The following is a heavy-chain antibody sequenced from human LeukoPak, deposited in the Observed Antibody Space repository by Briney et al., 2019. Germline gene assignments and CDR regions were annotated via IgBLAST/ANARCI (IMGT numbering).Heavy chain of an antibody. CDR1: GYTFTSYY. CDR2: INPSSGST. D-gene: IGHD1-26*01. CDR3: AREDGSYGDY. J-gene: IGHJ4*02. Sequence: APVKVSCKASGYTFTSYYIHWVRQAPGQGLEWLGIINPSSGSTNYAQNFQGRVTMTTDTSTSTAYMELRSLRSDDAAVYYCAREDGSYGDYWGQGTLVTVSS. V-gene: IGHV1-46*01.